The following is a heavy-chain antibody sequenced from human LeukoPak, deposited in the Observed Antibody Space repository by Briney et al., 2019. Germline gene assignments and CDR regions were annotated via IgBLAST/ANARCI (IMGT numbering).Heavy chain of an antibody. J-gene: IGHJ4*02. CDR2: INHSGST. CDR3: ARGGYGSGTYYNY. V-gene: IGHV4-34*01. D-gene: IGHD3-10*01. Sequence: SETLSLTCAVYGGSFSDYYWSWIRQPPGKGPEWIGEINHSGSTYYNPSLKSRVTISIDTSKKQFSLKLNSVTAADTAVYCCARGGYGSGTYYNYWGQGTLVTVSS. CDR1: GGSFSDYY.